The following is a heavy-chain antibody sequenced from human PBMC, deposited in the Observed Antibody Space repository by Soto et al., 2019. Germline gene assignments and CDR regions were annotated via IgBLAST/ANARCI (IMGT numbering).Heavy chain of an antibody. CDR3: ARDHIYCGGDCSPGWFDP. CDR1: VGTFRSYA. Sequence: ASVKVSCKASVGTFRSYAISWVRQAPGQGLEWMGGIIPIFGTANYAQKFQGRVTITADETTSTAYMELSSLRSEDTAVYYCARDHIYCGGDCSPGWFDPWGQGTLVTVS. V-gene: IGHV1-69*13. D-gene: IGHD2-21*02. CDR2: IIPIFGTA. J-gene: IGHJ5*02.